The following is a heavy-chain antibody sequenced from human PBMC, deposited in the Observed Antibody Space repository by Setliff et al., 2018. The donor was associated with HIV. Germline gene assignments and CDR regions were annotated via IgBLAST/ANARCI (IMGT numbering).Heavy chain of an antibody. CDR2: ISSSATYT. J-gene: IGHJ1*01. Sequence: PGGSLRLSCAASGFTFSDYYMTWIRQAPGKGLEWVSFISSSATYTTYADSVKGRFTISRDNAKNTLYLRMNSLRAEDTAVYYCAQAQTSVSGSYYQYLQHWGQGTLVTVSS. D-gene: IGHD3-10*01. CDR1: GFTFSDYY. V-gene: IGHV3-11*03. CDR3: AQAQTSVSGSYYQYLQH.